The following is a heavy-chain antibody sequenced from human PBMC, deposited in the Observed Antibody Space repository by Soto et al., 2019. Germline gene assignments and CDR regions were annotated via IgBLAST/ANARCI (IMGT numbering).Heavy chain of an antibody. CDR3: AKALRNSDWLLPYYFDY. J-gene: IGHJ4*02. CDR2: ISGSGGST. D-gene: IGHD3-9*01. Sequence: PGGSLTLSCAASGFTFSSYAMSWVRQAPGKGLEWVSAISGSGGSTYYADSVKGRFTISRDNSKNTLYLQMNSLRAEDTAVYYCAKALRNSDWLLPYYFDYWGQGTLVTVSS. V-gene: IGHV3-23*01. CDR1: GFTFSSYA.